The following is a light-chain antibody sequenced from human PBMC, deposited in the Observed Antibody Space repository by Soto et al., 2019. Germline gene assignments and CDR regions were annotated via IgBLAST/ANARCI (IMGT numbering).Light chain of an antibody. Sequence: TVLTQSPATLSVSPGERASLSCRASQSVSINLAWYQHKPGQAPRLLIYGASTRATGIPARFSGSGSGTEFTLTINSLQSEDFAVYYCQEYDNWPPEGTFGQGTKMEV. CDR2: GAS. CDR3: QEYDNWPPEGT. V-gene: IGKV3-15*01. J-gene: IGKJ1*01. CDR1: QSVSIN.